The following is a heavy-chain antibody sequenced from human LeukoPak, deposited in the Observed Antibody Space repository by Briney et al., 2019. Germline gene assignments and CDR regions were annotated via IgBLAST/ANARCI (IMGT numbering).Heavy chain of an antibody. Sequence: SETLSLTCTVSGGSISSGSYYWSWIRQPAGKGLEWIGRIYTSGSTNYNPSLKSRVTISVDTSKNQFSLKLSSVTAADTAVYYCASLDTAMVTDYWGQGTLVTVSS. CDR1: GGSISSGSYY. J-gene: IGHJ4*02. V-gene: IGHV4-61*02. CDR2: IYTSGST. D-gene: IGHD5-18*01. CDR3: ASLDTAMVTDY.